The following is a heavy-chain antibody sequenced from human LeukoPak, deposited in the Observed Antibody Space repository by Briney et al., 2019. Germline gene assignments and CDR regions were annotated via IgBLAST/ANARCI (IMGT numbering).Heavy chain of an antibody. J-gene: IGHJ4*02. Sequence: ASVKVSCKASGYTFTGYYMHWVRQAPGQGLEWMGWINPNSGGTNYAQKFQGRVTMTRDTSISTAYMELSRLRSDDTAVYYCARDYYDNSSYYDYWGQGTLVTVSS. D-gene: IGHD3-22*01. CDR1: GYTFTGYY. V-gene: IGHV1-2*02. CDR2: INPNSGGT. CDR3: ARDYYDNSSYYDY.